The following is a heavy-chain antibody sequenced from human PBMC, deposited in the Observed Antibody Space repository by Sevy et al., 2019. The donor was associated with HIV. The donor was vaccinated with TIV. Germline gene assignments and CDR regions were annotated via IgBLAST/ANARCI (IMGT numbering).Heavy chain of an antibody. Sequence: GGSLRLSCEASGFTFSSYERNWVRQAPGKGLEWVSYISSSGTTIKYADSVKGRFTISRDNAKNSLYMQMNSLMAEDTAVYYCARVDANYDKGFDPWGQGTLVTVSS. J-gene: IGHJ5*02. V-gene: IGHV3-48*03. D-gene: IGHD3-22*01. CDR2: ISSSGTTI. CDR3: ARVDANYDKGFDP. CDR1: GFTFSSYE.